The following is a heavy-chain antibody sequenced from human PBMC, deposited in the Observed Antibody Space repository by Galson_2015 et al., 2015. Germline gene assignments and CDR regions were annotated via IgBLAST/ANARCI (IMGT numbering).Heavy chain of an antibody. D-gene: IGHD2-15*01. V-gene: IGHV3-48*02. J-gene: IGHJ3*02. Sequence: SLRLSCAASGFTFSNYSMSWVRQAPGKGPEWISYISSRSSTIYYSDSVKGRFTISRDNAKNPLYLEMKSLRDEDTALYYCARDLGYCSGTSCYSDGAFDIWGQGTMVTVSS. CDR3: ARDLGYCSGTSCYSDGAFDI. CDR2: ISSRSSTI. CDR1: GFTFSNYS.